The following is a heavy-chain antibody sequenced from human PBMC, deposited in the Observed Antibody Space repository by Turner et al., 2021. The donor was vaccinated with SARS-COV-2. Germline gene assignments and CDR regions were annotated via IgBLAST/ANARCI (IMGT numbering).Heavy chain of an antibody. CDR3: ARNPYCGGDCYGAFDI. V-gene: IGHV1-69*01. CDR1: GGTVSIYA. D-gene: IGHD2-21*02. CDR2: IIPIFGTA. J-gene: IGHJ3*02. Sequence: QVQLVQSGAEVKKPGSSVKVSCTASGGTVSIYAISWVRQAPGQGLEWMGGIIPIFGTANYAQKFQGRVTITADESTSTAYMELSSLRSEDTAVYYCARNPYCGGDCYGAFDIWGQGTMVTVSS.